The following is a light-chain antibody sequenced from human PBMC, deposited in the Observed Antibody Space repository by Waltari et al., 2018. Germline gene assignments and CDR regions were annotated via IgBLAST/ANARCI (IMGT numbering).Light chain of an antibody. CDR2: DVS. CDR3: QHYVRLPVT. CDR1: QIISRA. J-gene: IGKJ1*01. Sequence: LTQSPGTLSLSPGESATLSCRASQIISRALAWYQQKPGQAPRLLIYDVSTRASGIPDRFSGSGSGTDFSLTISRLEPEDFAVYYCQHYVRLPVTFGQGTKLEFK. V-gene: IGKV3-20*01.